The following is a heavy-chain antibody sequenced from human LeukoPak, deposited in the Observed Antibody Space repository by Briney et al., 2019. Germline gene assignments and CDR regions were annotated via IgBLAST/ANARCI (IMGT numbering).Heavy chain of an antibody. CDR3: ARHADCFGDCYRD. V-gene: IGHV4-34*01. Sequence: SETLSLTCAVYGGSFSGYYRSWIRQPPGKGLEWIGSVAYNGNTFHNPSLKSRLIISADASKNQISLRLDPVTAADTAVYYCARHADCFGDCYRDWGHGTLVTVSS. J-gene: IGHJ4*01. D-gene: IGHD2-21*02. CDR1: GGSFSGYY. CDR2: VAYNGNT.